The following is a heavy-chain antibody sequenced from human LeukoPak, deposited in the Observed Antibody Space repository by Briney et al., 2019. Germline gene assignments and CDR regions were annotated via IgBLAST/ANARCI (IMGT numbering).Heavy chain of an antibody. CDR1: GGSLSTYY. CDR2: IYYSGNS. D-gene: IGHD6-6*01. CDR3: VRRVAVRGFYGFDI. J-gene: IGHJ3*02. V-gene: IGHV4-59*12. Sequence: SETLSLTCTVSGGSLSTYYWGWIRQPPGKGLEWIGYIYYSGNSNYNPSLKSRVTMSLDTSKNQFSLKLSSVTAADTAVYYCVRRVAVRGFYGFDIWGQGAMVTVSS.